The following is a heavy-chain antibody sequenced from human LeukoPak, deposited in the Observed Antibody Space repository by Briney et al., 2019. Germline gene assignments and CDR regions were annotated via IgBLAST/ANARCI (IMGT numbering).Heavy chain of an antibody. CDR1: GFTFSSYA. V-gene: IGHV3-7*01. CDR2: IKQDGSEK. Sequence: GGSLRLSCAASGFTFSSYAMSWVRQAPGKGLEWVANIKQDGSEKYYVDSVKGRFTISRDNAKNSLYLQMNSLRAEDTAVYYCARDSGSYSPYFDYWGQGTLVTVSS. D-gene: IGHD1-26*01. J-gene: IGHJ4*02. CDR3: ARDSGSYSPYFDY.